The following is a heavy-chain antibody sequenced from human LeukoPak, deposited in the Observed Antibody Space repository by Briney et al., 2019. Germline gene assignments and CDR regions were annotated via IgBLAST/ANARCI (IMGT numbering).Heavy chain of an antibody. CDR2: IKQDESEK. CDR1: GFTFSDYW. J-gene: IGHJ4*02. Sequence: PGGSLRLSCAASGFTFSDYWMSWVRQAPGKRLEWVANIKQDESEKYYVESVKGRFTISRDNARNSLYLHMNSLRAEDTALYYCARDKIVGATKFDYWGQGTQVTVSS. V-gene: IGHV3-7*01. D-gene: IGHD1-26*01. CDR3: ARDKIVGATKFDY.